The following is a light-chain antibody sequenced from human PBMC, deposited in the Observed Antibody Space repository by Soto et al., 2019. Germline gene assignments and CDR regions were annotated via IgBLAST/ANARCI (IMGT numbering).Light chain of an antibody. CDR2: GAS. J-gene: IGKJ1*01. Sequence: EIVLTQSPGSLSLSPVERATLSCRASQSFTSNFLAWYQQKPGQAPRLLIYGASSRATGIPDRFSGSVSWTDFTLTISRLEPEDFAVYYCQHYVSLPPASTFGQGTKVEIK. CDR3: QHYVSLPPAST. CDR1: QSFTSNF. V-gene: IGKV3-20*01.